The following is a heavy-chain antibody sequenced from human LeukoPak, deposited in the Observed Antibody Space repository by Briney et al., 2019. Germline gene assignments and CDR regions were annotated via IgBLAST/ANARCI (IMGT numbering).Heavy chain of an antibody. CDR3: ARRQPRSYYYYGMDV. D-gene: IGHD1-1*01. J-gene: IGHJ6*02. V-gene: IGHV4-34*01. CDR2: INHSGST. Sequence: SETLSLTCAVYVGSFSGYYWSWIRQPPGKGLEWIGEINHSGSTNYNPSLKSRVTISVDTSKNQFSLKLSYVTAADTAVYYCARRQPRSYYYYGMDVWGQGTTVTVSS. CDR1: VGSFSGYY.